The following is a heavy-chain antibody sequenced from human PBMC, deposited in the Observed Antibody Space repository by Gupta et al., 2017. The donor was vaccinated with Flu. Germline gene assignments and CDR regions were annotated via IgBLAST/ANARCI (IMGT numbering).Heavy chain of an antibody. CDR3: VKDDYDFWSGFHDY. CDR2: ISSGSTYA. Sequence: SMQRVRQAPGKGLEWVSAISSGSTYAEYADSVRGRFTISRDNAKNSLFLQMNSLRAEDTAYYYCVKDDYDFWSGFHDYWGQGTLVSVSS. D-gene: IGHD3-3*01. J-gene: IGHJ4*02. V-gene: IGHV3-21*01. CDR1: S.